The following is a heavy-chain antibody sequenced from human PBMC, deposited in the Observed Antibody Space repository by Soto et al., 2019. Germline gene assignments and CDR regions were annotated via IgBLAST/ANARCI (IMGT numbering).Heavy chain of an antibody. J-gene: IGHJ4*02. CDR3: ARSYGSSWYMTFDY. CDR2: INHSGSP. V-gene: IGHV4-34*01. D-gene: IGHD6-13*01. CDR1: GESFSGYY. Sequence: QVQLEQWGAGLLKPSETLSLTCAVYGESFSGYYWSWIRPPPGKGLEWIGEINHSGSPNYNPSLTSRVTISVDTSEDQFPLKLSSVTAAGSAVYYCARSYGSSWYMTFDYWGSGTLVTVSS.